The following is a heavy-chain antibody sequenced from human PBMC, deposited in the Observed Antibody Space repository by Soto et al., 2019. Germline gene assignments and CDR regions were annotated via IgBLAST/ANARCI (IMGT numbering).Heavy chain of an antibody. Sequence: ASVKVSCKASGYTFTSYYMHWVRQAPGQGLEWMGIINPSGGSTSYAQKFQGRVTMTRDTSTSTVYMELSSLRSEDTAVYYCARDGYCTNGVCYTVRYYYYMDVWGKGTTVIVSS. CDR1: GYTFTSYY. J-gene: IGHJ6*03. D-gene: IGHD2-8*01. CDR3: ARDGYCTNGVCYTVRYYYYMDV. CDR2: INPSGGST. V-gene: IGHV1-46*03.